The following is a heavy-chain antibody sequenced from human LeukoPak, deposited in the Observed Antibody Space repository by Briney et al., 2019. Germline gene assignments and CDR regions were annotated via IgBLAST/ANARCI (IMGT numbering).Heavy chain of an antibody. CDR2: ISYDGSNE. V-gene: IGHV3-30*04. CDR1: GFTFSSYV. CDR3: AKGLERGRWLQLSFDY. J-gene: IGHJ4*02. Sequence: GGSLRLSCAASGFTFSSYVMHWVRQAPGKGLEWVAIISYDGSNEYYADSVKGRFTISRDNSKNTLYLQMNSLRAEDTAVYYCAKGLERGRWLQLSFDYWGQGTLVTVSS. D-gene: IGHD5-24*01.